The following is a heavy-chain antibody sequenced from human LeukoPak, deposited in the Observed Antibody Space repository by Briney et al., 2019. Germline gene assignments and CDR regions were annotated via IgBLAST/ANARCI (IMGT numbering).Heavy chain of an antibody. D-gene: IGHD6-19*01. Sequence: SETLSLTCTVSGGSVSSGDYYWSWIRQPPGKGLEWLGYIYYSGSTYYNPSLKSRLTISVDTSKNQFSLKLSSVTAADTAVYYCARDYRRSSGWYLPCGLDVWGQGTTVTVSS. CDR3: ARDYRRSSGWYLPCGLDV. V-gene: IGHV4-30-4*01. CDR1: GGSVSSGDYY. CDR2: IYYSGST. J-gene: IGHJ6*02.